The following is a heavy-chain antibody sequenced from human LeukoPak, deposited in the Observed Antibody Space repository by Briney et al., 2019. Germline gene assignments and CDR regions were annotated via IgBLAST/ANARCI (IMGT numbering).Heavy chain of an antibody. V-gene: IGHV3-21*01. D-gene: IGHD6-13*01. CDR1: GFTFRSYE. CDR2: ISSSSGFI. Sequence: GGSLRLSCAASGFTFRSYEMNWVRQAPGKGLEWVSSISSSSGFIYYADSVKGRFTISRDNAKNSLYLQMNSLRAEDTAVYYCARKQQLVGGNWFDPWGQGTLVTVSS. CDR3: ARKQQLVGGNWFDP. J-gene: IGHJ5*02.